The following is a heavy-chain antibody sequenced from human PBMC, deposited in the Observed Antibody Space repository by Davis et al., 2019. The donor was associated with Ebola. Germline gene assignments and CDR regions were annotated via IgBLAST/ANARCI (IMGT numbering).Heavy chain of an antibody. CDR2: IKFDGSVK. V-gene: IGHV3-7*01. CDR3: ARDRFGEYTR. CDR1: WLPFCIFW. J-gene: IGHJ4*02. Sequence: GESLKISCSASWLPFCIFWMSWVRQAPGKGLEWVANIKFDGSVKYCVDFVKGRFTISRDNSKNSLYLQMNSLRAEDTAVYYCARDRFGEYTRWGQGTLVTVSS. D-gene: IGHD3-16*01.